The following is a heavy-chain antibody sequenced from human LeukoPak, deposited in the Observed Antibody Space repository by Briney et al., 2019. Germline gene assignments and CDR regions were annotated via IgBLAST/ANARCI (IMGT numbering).Heavy chain of an antibody. CDR1: GFTFSSYS. J-gene: IGHJ6*03. CDR2: ISSSSSTI. V-gene: IGHV3-48*01. Sequence: GGSLRLSCAASGFTFSSYSMNWVRQAPGKGLEWVSYISSSSSTIYYAGSVKGRFTISRDNAKNSLYLQMNSLRAEDTAVYYCASSSRSVTTRGYYYYMDVWGKGTTVTVSS. CDR3: ASSSRSVTTRGYYYYMDV. D-gene: IGHD4-17*01.